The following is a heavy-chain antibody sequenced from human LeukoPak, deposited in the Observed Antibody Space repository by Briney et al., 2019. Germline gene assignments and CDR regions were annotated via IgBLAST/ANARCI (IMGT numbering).Heavy chain of an antibody. V-gene: IGHV3-30*03. D-gene: IGHD4-11*01. CDR1: GFTFSSYG. J-gene: IGHJ6*02. CDR3: ARGDYSNLYYYYGMDV. Sequence: GRSLRLSCAASGFTFSSYGMHWVRQAPGKGLEWVAVISYDGSNKYYADSVKGRFTISRDNSKNTLYLQMNSLRAGDTAVYYCARGDYSNLYYYYGMDVWGQGTTVTVSS. CDR2: ISYDGSNK.